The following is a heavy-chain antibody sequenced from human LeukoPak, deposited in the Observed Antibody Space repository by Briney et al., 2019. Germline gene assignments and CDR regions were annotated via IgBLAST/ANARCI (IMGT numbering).Heavy chain of an antibody. CDR1: GGSFSGYH. CDR3: ARLGYCSSTSCYRIYDY. V-gene: IGHV4-34*01. CDR2: INHSGST. D-gene: IGHD2-2*01. Sequence: PSETLSLTCALYGGSFSGYHWSWIRHPPGDGLEWIGEINHSGSTNYDPSLKRRVTISVDTSKNQFSLKLSSVTAADTAVYYCARLGYCSSTSCYRIYDYWGQGTLVTVSS. J-gene: IGHJ4*02.